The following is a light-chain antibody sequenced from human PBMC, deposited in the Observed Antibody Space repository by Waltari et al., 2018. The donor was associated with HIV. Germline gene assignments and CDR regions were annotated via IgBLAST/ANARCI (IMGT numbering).Light chain of an antibody. Sequence: QSALTQPASVSGSPGQSITISCTGTSSAVGIYNLVSWYQQHPGKAPKLMIYEVSKRPSGVSNRFSGSKSGNTACLTISGLQAEDEADYYCCSYAGSSTWVFGGGTKLTVL. CDR1: SSAVGIYNL. V-gene: IGLV2-23*02. J-gene: IGLJ3*02. CDR2: EVS. CDR3: CSYAGSSTWV.